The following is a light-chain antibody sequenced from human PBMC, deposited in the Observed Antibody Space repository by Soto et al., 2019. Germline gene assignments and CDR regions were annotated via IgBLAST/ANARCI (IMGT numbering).Light chain of an antibody. CDR2: AAS. J-gene: IGKJ4*01. CDR1: QSISSH. CDR3: QQSHSAPLT. V-gene: IGKV1-39*01. Sequence: QMTQSPSSLFASVGDRVTITCRASQSISSHLNWYQQKVGQTPRLLIYAASTLQSEVPPRFSGSGSGTEFTLTISSLQREDCATYYCQQSHSAPLTFGGGTKIQI.